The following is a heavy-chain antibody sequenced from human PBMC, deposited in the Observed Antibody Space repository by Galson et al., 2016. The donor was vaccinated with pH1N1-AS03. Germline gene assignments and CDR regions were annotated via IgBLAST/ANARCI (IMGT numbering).Heavy chain of an antibody. CDR3: ARDRGWNYGGMNL. D-gene: IGHD1-7*01. V-gene: IGHV3-21*01. CDR1: GFTFSHYS. J-gene: IGHJ5*02. Sequence: SLRLSCAASGFTFSHYSMSWVRQAPGKGLEWVSSISGSSTYIYYADSVKGRFTISRDNMKKSLYLQLKSLRAEDTGIYYCARDRGWNYGGMNLWGQGTLVTVSA. CDR2: ISGSSTYI.